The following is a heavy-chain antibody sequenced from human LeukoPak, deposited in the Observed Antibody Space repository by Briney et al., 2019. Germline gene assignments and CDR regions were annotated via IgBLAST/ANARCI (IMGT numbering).Heavy chain of an antibody. V-gene: IGHV4-59*08. J-gene: IGHJ4*02. CDR1: GGSISSYY. CDR2: IYYSGST. Sequence: PSETLSLTCTVSGGSISSYYWSWIRQPPGKGLEWIGYIYYSGSTNYNPSLKSRVTISVDTSKNQFSLKLSSVTAADTAVYYCACTGIAAAGPFDYWGQGTLVTVSS. CDR3: ACTGIAAAGPFDY. D-gene: IGHD6-13*01.